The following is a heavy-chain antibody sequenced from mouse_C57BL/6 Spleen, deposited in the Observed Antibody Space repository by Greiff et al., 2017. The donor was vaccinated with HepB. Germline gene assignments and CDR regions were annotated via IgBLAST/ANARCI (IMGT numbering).Heavy chain of an antibody. Sequence: VQLKQSGAELVRPGASVKLSCTASGFNIKDYYMHWVKQRPEQGLEWIGRIDPEDGDTEYAPKFQGKATMTADTSSNTAYLQLSSLTSEDTAVYYCTEDYGLAWFAYWGQGTLVTVSA. V-gene: IGHV14-1*01. CDR3: TEDYGLAWFAY. J-gene: IGHJ3*01. CDR1: GFNIKDYY. D-gene: IGHD1-1*02. CDR2: IDPEDGDT.